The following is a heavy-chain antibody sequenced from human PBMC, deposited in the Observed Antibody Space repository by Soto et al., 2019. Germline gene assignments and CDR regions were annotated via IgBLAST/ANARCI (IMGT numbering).Heavy chain of an antibody. Sequence: QVQLVESGGGVVQPGRSLRLSCAASGFTFSSYGMHWVRQAPGKGLEWVAVIWYDGSNKYYADSVKGRFTISRDNSKNTLYLQMNSLRAEDTAVYYCARDAVTTLYYYGMDVWGQGTTVTVSS. D-gene: IGHD4-4*01. J-gene: IGHJ6*02. CDR3: ARDAVTTLYYYGMDV. CDR1: GFTFSSYG. V-gene: IGHV3-33*01. CDR2: IWYDGSNK.